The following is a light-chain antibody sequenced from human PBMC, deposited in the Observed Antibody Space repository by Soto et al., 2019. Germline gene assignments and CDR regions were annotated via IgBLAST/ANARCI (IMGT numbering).Light chain of an antibody. V-gene: IGKV3-15*01. CDR3: QQYNNWPPWT. J-gene: IGKJ1*01. CDR1: QSVSSD. CDR2: GAS. Sequence: EIVMTQSPATLSVSPGERATLSCRASQSVSSDLARYQQKPGQAPRLLMYGASTRATGIPARFSGSGSGTEFTLTISSLQSEDFALYYCQQYNNWPPWTFGQGTKVDIK.